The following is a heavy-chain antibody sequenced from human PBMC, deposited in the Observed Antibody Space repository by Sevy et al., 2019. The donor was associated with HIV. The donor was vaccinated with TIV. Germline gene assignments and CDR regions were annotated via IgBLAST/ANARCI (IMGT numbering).Heavy chain of an antibody. D-gene: IGHD5-18*01. J-gene: IGHJ6*02. CDR1: GGTFSSYA. CDR2: IIPIFGTA. CDR3: ARSGVDTAVDYYYYGMDV. Sequence: ASVKVSCKASGGTFSSYAISWVRQAPGQGLEWMGGIIPIFGTANYAQTFQRRVTITADESTSTAYMELSSLRSEDTAVYYCARSGVDTAVDYYYYGMDVWGQGTTVTVSS. V-gene: IGHV1-69*13.